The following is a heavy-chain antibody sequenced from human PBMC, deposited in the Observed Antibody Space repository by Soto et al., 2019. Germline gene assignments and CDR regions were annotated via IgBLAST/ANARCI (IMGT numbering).Heavy chain of an antibody. CDR1: GFTFNAYA. CDR2: IGGSGGNR. CDR3: ARVASDYINSVDH. J-gene: IGHJ4*02. V-gene: IGHV3-23*01. Sequence: DVQLLESGGGLVQPGGSLRLSCAASGFTFNAYAMTWVRQAPGKGLEWVSAIGGSGGNRYYAGSVRGRFTISRDNSKDTVDLQMNSLRVEDTAVYYCARVASDYINSVDHWGQGSLVSVSS. D-gene: IGHD4-4*01.